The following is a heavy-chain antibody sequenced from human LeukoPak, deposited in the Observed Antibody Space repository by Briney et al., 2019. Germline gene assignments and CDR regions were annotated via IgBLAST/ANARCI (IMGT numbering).Heavy chain of an antibody. D-gene: IGHD6-19*01. J-gene: IGHJ4*02. CDR1: GFTFSSYA. V-gene: IGHV3-23*01. CDR2: ISGSGGYT. CDR3: AKDQRYSSGSAVSGY. Sequence: PGGSLRLSCAASGFTFSSYAMSWVRQAPGKGLEWVSGISGSGGYTYYADSVKGRFTIFRDNSKNTLYLQMNSLRAEDTAVYYCAKDQRYSSGSAVSGYWGQGTLVTVSS.